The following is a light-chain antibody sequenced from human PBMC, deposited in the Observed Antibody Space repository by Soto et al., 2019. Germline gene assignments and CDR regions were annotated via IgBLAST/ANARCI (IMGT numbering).Light chain of an antibody. V-gene: IGKV3-15*01. CDR2: HAS. Sequence: EIVMTQSPATLSVSPGERATLSCRASQSVSSNLAGYQQKPGQAPRLLIYHASTRATSIPARFSGSGSGTEFTLSISSLLSEDFAVYYCQQYNKWPLTFGGGTKVEIK. CDR3: QQYNKWPLT. J-gene: IGKJ4*01. CDR1: QSVSSN.